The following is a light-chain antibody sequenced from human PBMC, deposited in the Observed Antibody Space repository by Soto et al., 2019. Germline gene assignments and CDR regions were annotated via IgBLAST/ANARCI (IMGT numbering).Light chain of an antibody. CDR1: SSDIGDYNY. J-gene: IGLJ2*01. Sequence: QSALTQPPSASGSPGQSVTISCTGTSSDIGDYNYVSWYQQHPGKAPKLMIYEVSKRPSGVPDRFSGSKSGNTASLTVSGLQAEDEVDYYCSSYAGSNNYVVFGGGTKVTVL. CDR2: EVS. CDR3: SSYAGSNNYVV. V-gene: IGLV2-8*01.